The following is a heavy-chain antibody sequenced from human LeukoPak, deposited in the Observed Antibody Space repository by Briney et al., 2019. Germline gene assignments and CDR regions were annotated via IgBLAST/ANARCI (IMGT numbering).Heavy chain of an antibody. CDR3: AIDAPGNNDYGDYEY. J-gene: IGHJ4*02. CDR1: GGSISSYY. V-gene: IGHV4-4*07. D-gene: IGHD4-17*01. CDR2: IYTCWST. Sequence: SETLSLTCTGSGGSISSYYRSWIRPPAGKGLEWIGRIYTCWSTNYNPSPGRRVTMSVDTSKNQFSLKLSSVTAEDTAVYYCAIDAPGNNDYGDYEYWGQGTLVTVSS.